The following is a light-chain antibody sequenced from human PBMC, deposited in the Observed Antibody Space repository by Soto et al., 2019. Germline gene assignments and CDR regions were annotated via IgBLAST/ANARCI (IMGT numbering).Light chain of an antibody. CDR3: QQYRNSQLT. Sequence: DIVLTQSPGTLSLSPGDRAALSCGASQSLSNNFLAWYQQKPGQAPRLLIYGAFSRATGIPDRFSGSGSGTDFTLTISILEPEDFAVYFCQQYRNSQLTFGGGTKVDIK. CDR1: QSLSNNF. CDR2: GAF. J-gene: IGKJ4*01. V-gene: IGKV3-20*01.